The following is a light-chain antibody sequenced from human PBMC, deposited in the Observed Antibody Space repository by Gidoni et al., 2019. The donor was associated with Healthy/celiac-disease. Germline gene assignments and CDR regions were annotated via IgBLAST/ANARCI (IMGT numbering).Light chain of an antibody. CDR1: QSVSSN. V-gene: IGKV3-15*01. CDR2: GAS. Sequence: EIVMTQSQATLSVSPGERATLSCRASQSVSSNLAWYQQKPGQAPRLLIYGASTRATGIPARFSGSGSGTEFTLTISSLQSEDVAVYYCQQYNNWPRTFGGXTKVEIK. J-gene: IGKJ4*01. CDR3: QQYNNWPRT.